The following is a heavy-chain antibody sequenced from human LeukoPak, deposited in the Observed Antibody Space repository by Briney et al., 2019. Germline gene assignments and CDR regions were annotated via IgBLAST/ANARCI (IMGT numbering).Heavy chain of an antibody. J-gene: IGHJ4*02. Sequence: SETLSLTCTVSRGSISSGAFYWSWIRQPPGKGLEWIGYIYHNGITSYNSSLKSRVTISVDRSRDQFSLKLTSVTAADTAVYYCARGWVPTSAYHFDFWGQGSLVTVSS. CDR2: IYHNGIT. CDR1: RGSISSGAFY. CDR3: ARGWVPTSAYHFDF. D-gene: IGHD2-2*01. V-gene: IGHV4-30-2*01.